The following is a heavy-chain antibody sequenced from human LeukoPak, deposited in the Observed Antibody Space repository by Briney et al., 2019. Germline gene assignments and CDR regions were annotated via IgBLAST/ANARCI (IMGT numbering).Heavy chain of an antibody. CDR1: GGSISSYY. CDR3: ARGGDYYDSSGYDY. J-gene: IGHJ4*02. D-gene: IGHD3-22*01. V-gene: IGHV4-59*08. CDR2: IYYSGST. Sequence: SETLSLTCTVSGGSISSYYWSWIRQPPGKGLEWIGYIYYSGSTNYNPSLKSRVTISVDTSKNQFSLKLSSVTAADTAVYYCARGGDYYDSSGYDYWGQGTLVTVSS.